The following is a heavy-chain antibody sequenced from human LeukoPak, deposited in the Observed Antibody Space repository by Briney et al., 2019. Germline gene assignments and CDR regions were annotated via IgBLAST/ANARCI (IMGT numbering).Heavy chain of an antibody. D-gene: IGHD3-22*01. CDR3: ATPYYYDSSGYTGWAAFDI. Sequence: SETLSLTCAVYGGSFSGYYWSWIRQPPGKGLEWIGEINHSGGTNYNPSLKSRVTISVDTSKNQFSLKLSSVTAADTAVYYCATPYYYDSSGYTGWAAFDIWGQGTMVTVSS. CDR1: GGSFSGYY. V-gene: IGHV4-34*01. CDR2: INHSGGT. J-gene: IGHJ3*02.